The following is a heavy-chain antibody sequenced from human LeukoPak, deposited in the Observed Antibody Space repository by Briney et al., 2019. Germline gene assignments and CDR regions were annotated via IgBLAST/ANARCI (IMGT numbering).Heavy chain of an antibody. CDR3: ARHDISEAFDI. CDR1: GGSISSYY. Sequence: SETLSLTCTVSGGSISSYYWSWIRQPAGKGLEWIGRIYTSGSTSYNPSLKSRVTISVDTSKNQFSLKLSSVTAADTAVYYCARHDISEAFDIWGQGTMVTVSS. J-gene: IGHJ3*02. V-gene: IGHV4-4*07. CDR2: IYTSGST. D-gene: IGHD3-22*01.